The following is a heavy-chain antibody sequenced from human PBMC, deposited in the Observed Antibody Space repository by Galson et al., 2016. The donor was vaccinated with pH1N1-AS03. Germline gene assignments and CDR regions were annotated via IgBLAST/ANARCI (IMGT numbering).Heavy chain of an antibody. CDR2: IYYSGGT. CDR1: GDSISSTNYY. CDR3: ARTSLTRDPYSSSWYFDY. D-gene: IGHD6-13*01. V-gene: IGHV4-61*01. Sequence: ATLSLTCTVSGDSISSTNYYWSWIRQPPGKGLEWIGYIYYSGGTNYNPSLKSRVTISIDTSKNQFSLKLSSVTAADAALYYCARTSLTRDPYSSSWYFDYWGQGTLVTVSS. J-gene: IGHJ4*02.